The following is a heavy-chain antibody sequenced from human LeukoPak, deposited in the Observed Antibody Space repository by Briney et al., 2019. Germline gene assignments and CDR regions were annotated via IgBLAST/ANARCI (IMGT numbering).Heavy chain of an antibody. J-gene: IGHJ4*02. CDR3: ARASGYSYGAGEIDY. CDR2: IYSGGST. D-gene: IGHD5-18*01. CDR1: GFTVSSNY. V-gene: IGHV3-53*01. Sequence: PGGSLRLSCAASGFTVSSNYMSWVRRAPGKGLEWVSVIYSGGSTYYADSVKGRFTISRDNSKNTLYLQMNSLRAEGTAVYYCARASGYSYGAGEIDYWGQGTLVSVSS.